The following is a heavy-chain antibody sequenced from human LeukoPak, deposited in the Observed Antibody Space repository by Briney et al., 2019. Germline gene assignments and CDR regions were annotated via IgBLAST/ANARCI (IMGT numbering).Heavy chain of an antibody. V-gene: IGHV1-2*02. CDR1: GYTFTGYY. J-gene: IGHJ5*02. CDR3: ARVRSSGGNLNFDP. CDR2: INPNSGGT. D-gene: IGHD4-23*01. Sequence: ASVKVSCKASGYTFTGYYMHWVRQAPGQGLEWMGWINPNSGGTNYAQKFQGRVTMTRDTSISTAYMELSRLRSDDTAVYYCARVRSSGGNLNFDPWGQGTLVTVSS.